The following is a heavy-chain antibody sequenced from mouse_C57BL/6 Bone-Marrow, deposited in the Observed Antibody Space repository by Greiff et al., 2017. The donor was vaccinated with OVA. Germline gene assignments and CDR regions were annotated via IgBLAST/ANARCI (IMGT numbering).Heavy chain of an antibody. J-gene: IGHJ2*01. V-gene: IGHV1-19*01. D-gene: IGHD2-3*01. CDR3: ARGWLLLFDY. CDR1: GYTFTDYY. Sequence: EVKVVESGAELVKPGASVKISCKASGYTFTDYYMNWVKQSHGQSLEWIGVINPYNGGTSYNQKFKGKATLTVDKSSSTAYMELTSLTSEDSAVYYCARGWLLLFDYWGQGTTLTVSS. CDR2: INPYNGGT.